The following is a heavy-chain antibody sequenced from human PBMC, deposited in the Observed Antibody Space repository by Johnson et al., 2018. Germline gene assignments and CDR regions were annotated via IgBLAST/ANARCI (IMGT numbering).Heavy chain of an antibody. CDR1: GFTFNIYG. Sequence: VQLVESGGGVVQPGRSLRLSCAASGFTFNIYGMHWVRQAPGKGLEWVAVIWYDGSNKYYADSVQGRFTISRDNSRTTLYLQMNSLRAEDTAVYYCARDQGVTTPWYYVDYWGQGTLVTVSS. CDR3: ARDQGVTTPWYYVDY. CDR2: IWYDGSNK. V-gene: IGHV3-33*01. D-gene: IGHD4-17*01. J-gene: IGHJ4*02.